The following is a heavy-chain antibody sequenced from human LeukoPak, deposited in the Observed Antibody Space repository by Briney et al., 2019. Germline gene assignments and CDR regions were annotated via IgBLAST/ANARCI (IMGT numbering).Heavy chain of an antibody. V-gene: IGHV3-30*18. D-gene: IGHD2-2*02. CDR1: GFTFSSYG. Sequence: GRSLRLSCAASGFTFSSYGMHWVRQAPGKGLEWVAVISYDGSNKYYADSVKGRFTISRDNSKNTLYLQMNSLRAGDTAVYYCAKDRNAGYCSSTSCYSLRDFQHWGQGTLVTVSS. CDR3: AKDRNAGYCSSTSCYSLRDFQH. J-gene: IGHJ1*01. CDR2: ISYDGSNK.